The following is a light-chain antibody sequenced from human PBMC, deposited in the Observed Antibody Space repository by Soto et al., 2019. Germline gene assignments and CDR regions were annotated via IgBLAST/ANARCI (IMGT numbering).Light chain of an antibody. J-gene: IGKJ5*01. CDR3: QQYGSSPRT. CDR2: GAS. CDR1: QSVSSD. Sequence: DILMTPSPATLSVSPVDRATLSCRASQSVSSDLAWYQQTPGQAPRLLIYGASSRATGIPARFSGSGSGTDFTLTISSLQPEDFAVYYCQQYGSSPRTFGQGTRLEIK. V-gene: IGKV3D-15*01.